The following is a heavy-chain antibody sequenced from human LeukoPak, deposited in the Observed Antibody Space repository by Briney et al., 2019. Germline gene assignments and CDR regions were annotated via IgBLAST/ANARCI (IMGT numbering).Heavy chain of an antibody. D-gene: IGHD3-10*01. CDR1: GFTFSSYW. CDR2: ISGSGGST. Sequence: AGGSLRLSCAASGFTFSSYWMHWVRQAPGKGLVWVSAISGSGGSTYYADSVKGRFTISRDNSKNTLYLQMNSLRAEDTAVYYCAKVAYYGSGSYDMDVWGQGTTVTVSS. J-gene: IGHJ6*02. CDR3: AKVAYYGSGSYDMDV. V-gene: IGHV3-23*01.